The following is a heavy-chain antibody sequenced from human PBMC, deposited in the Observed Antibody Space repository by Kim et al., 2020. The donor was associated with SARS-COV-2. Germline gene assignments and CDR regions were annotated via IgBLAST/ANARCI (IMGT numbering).Heavy chain of an antibody. D-gene: IGHD1-26*01. J-gene: IGHJ4*02. CDR3: AKDLWELLGTHY. CDR1: GFTFSSDA. Sequence: GGSLRLSCAASGFTFSSDAMSWVRQAPGKGLEWVSAISGSGGSTYYADSVKGRFTISRDNSKNTLYLQMNSLRAEDTAVYYCAKDLWELLGTHYWGQGTLVTVSS. CDR2: ISGSGGST. V-gene: IGHV3-23*01.